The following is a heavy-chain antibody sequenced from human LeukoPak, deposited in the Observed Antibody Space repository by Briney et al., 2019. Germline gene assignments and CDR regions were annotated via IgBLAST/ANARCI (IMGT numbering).Heavy chain of an antibody. CDR1: GFTLSSYW. J-gene: IGHJ4*02. V-gene: IGHV3-74*01. CDR2: IKSDGRT. D-gene: IGHD1-26*01. Sequence: GGSLRLSCAASGFTLSSYWMHWVRQAPGKGLVWVSRIKSDGRTNYADSVKGRFTISRDNAKNTVSLQMNSLRAEDTALYYCAKDISVGATPYYFDYWGQGTLVTVSS. CDR3: AKDISVGATPYYFDY.